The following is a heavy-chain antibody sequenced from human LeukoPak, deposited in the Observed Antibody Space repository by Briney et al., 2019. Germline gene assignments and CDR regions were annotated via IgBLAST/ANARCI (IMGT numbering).Heavy chain of an antibody. CDR3: ARDDDYYDSRGLMGY. D-gene: IGHD3-22*01. Sequence: GGSLRLSCAASGLTFSSHWMHWVRQAPGKGLVWVSRITNDGSSTTYADSVKGRFTISRDNSKNTLYLQMNSLRAEDTAVYYCARDDDYYDSRGLMGYWGQGTLVTVSS. CDR1: GLTFSSHW. CDR2: ITNDGSST. J-gene: IGHJ4*02. V-gene: IGHV3-74*01.